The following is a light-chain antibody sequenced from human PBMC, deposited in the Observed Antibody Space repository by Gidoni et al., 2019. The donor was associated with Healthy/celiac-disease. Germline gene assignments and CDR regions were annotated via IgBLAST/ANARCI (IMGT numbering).Light chain of an antibody. CDR1: QSVLYSSNNKNY. V-gene: IGKV4-1*01. CDR3: QQYYSTPRT. Sequence: DIVMTQSPDSLAVSLGERATINCKSSQSVLYSSNNKNYLAWYQQKPGQPPKLLIYWASTRGSGVPDRFSGSGPGTDFTLTISSLQAEDVAVYYCQQYYSTPRTFGQGTKVEIK. J-gene: IGKJ1*01. CDR2: WAS.